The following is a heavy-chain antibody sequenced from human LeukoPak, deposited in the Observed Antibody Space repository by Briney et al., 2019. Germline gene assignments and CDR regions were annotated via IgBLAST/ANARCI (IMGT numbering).Heavy chain of an antibody. CDR1: GFTFSNYW. V-gene: IGHV3-7*01. D-gene: IGHD3-22*01. CDR3: ARDYGTSGYDLHDY. J-gene: IGHJ4*02. Sequence: GGSLRLSCAASGFTFSNYWMTWVRQAPGKGLEWVANIKQDGSEEHHVDSVKGRFTISRDNAKNSLYLQMNSLRDEDTAVYYGARDYGTSGYDLHDYGAKGPLVTVPS. CDR2: IKQDGSEE.